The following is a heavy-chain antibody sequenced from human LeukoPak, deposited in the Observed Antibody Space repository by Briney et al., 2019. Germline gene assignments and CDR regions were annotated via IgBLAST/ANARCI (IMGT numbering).Heavy chain of an antibody. Sequence: PGGSLRLSCTASGFTFGDYAMSWVRQAPGKGLEWVAFIRSKAYGGTTEYAASVKGRFTVSRDDSKSIAYLEMNSLKTEDTAVYYCTRERYGSGYYGYWGQGTLVTVSS. V-gene: IGHV3-49*04. CDR2: IRSKAYGGTT. D-gene: IGHD3-22*01. CDR3: TRERYGSGYYGY. J-gene: IGHJ4*02. CDR1: GFTFGDYA.